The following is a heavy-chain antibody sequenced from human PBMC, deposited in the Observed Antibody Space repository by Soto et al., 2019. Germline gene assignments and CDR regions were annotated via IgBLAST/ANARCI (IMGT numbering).Heavy chain of an antibody. CDR2: IIPIFGTA. V-gene: IGHV1-69*06. CDR1: GGTFSSYA. J-gene: IGHJ5*02. D-gene: IGHD3-10*01. CDR3: ARTNYYGSGSYSSNWFDP. Sequence: ASVKVSCKASGGTFSSYAISWVRQAPGQGLEWMGGIIPIFGTANYAQKFQGRVTITADKSTSTAYMELSSLRSEDTAVYYCARTNYYGSGSYSSNWFDPWGQRTPVTVSS.